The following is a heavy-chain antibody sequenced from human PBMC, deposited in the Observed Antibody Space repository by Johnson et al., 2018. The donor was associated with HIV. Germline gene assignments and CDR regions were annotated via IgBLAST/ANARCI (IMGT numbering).Heavy chain of an antibody. CDR1: GFTFSSYG. CDR3: AKSTQATIARESGPYGAFDI. CDR2: ISYDGSNK. Sequence: QVQLVESGGGVVQPGRSLRLSCAASGFTFSSYGMHWVRQAPGKGLEWVAVISYDGSNKYYADSVKGRFTISRDNSKNTLYLQMNSLRAEDTALYYCAKSTQATIARESGPYGAFDIWGQGTMVTVSS. J-gene: IGHJ3*02. D-gene: IGHD3-10*01. V-gene: IGHV3-30*18.